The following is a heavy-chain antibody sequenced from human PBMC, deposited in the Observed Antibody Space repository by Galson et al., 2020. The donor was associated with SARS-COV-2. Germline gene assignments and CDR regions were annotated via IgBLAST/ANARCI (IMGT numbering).Heavy chain of an antibody. CDR3: ATLGVNWYFDL. D-gene: IGHD3-16*01. CDR2: MYYRGNS. J-gene: IGHJ2*01. CDR1: GGSIRSYS. V-gene: IGHV4-59*12. Sequence: TLSLTCTVSGGSIRSYSWSWIRQSPGKGLEWIGYMYYRGNSNYNPSLKSRVTMSIDTSKNQFSLKLSSVTAADTAVYYCATLGVNWYFDLWGRGTPVTVSS.